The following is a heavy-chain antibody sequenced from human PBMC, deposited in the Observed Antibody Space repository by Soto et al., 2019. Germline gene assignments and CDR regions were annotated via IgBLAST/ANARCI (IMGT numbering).Heavy chain of an antibody. CDR3: ARGTSPPGFDY. CDR1: GFIFRNFW. CDR2: INEDGSLT. Sequence: EVQLVESGGGLVQPGGSLRLSCAASGFIFRNFWMNWVRQAPGKGLEWLGNINEDGSLTSYVDSVKGRFTTSRDNAERSLYLHLSSLRAEDTAVYYCARGTSPPGFDYLGQGTLVTVSS. J-gene: IGHJ4*02. V-gene: IGHV3-7*04.